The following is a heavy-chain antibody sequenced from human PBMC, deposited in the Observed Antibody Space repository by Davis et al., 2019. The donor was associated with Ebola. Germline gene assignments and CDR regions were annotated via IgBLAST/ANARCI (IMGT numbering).Heavy chain of an antibody. CDR3: AKDKIDSSGYHPHFQH. CDR1: GFTFSSYA. D-gene: IGHD3-22*01. J-gene: IGHJ1*01. Sequence: GGSLRLSCAASGFTFSSYAMSWVRQAPGKGLEWVSAISGSDGSTYYADSVKGRFTISRDNSKNTLYLQMNSLRAEDTAVYYCAKDKIDSSGYHPHFQHWGQGTLVTVSS. CDR2: ISGSDGST. V-gene: IGHV3-23*01.